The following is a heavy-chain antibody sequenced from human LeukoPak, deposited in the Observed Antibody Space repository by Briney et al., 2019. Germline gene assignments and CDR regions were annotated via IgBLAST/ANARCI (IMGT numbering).Heavy chain of an antibody. CDR2: ISAYNGNT. V-gene: IGHV1-18*04. CDR3: ARSYDSSGYYYDY. D-gene: IGHD3-22*01. CDR1: GYTFTDHY. Sequence: ASVQVSCKASGYTFTDHYIHWVRQAPGQGLEWMGWISAYNGNTNYAQKLQGRVTMTTDTSTSTAYMELRSLRSDDTAVYYCARSYDSSGYYYDYWGQGTLVTVSS. J-gene: IGHJ4*02.